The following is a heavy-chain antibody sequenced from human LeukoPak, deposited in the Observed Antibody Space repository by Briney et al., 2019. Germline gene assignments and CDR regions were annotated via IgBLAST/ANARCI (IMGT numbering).Heavy chain of an antibody. Sequence: GGSLRLSCAASGFTFSSYAMSWVRQAPGKGLEWVSAISGSGGSTYYADSVKGRFTISRDNAKNSLYLQMNSLRAEDTALYYCAKGDSGSYYRWFDPWGQGTLVTVSS. CDR2: ISGSGGST. V-gene: IGHV3-23*01. J-gene: IGHJ5*02. CDR1: GFTFSSYA. D-gene: IGHD1-26*01. CDR3: AKGDSGSYYRWFDP.